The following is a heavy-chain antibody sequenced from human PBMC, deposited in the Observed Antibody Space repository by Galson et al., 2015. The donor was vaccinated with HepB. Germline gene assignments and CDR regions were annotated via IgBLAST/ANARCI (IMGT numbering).Heavy chain of an antibody. CDR1: GFTFSSYS. Sequence: SLRLSCAASGFTFSSYSMNWVRQAPGKGLEWVSYISSSSSTIYYADSVKGRFTISRDNAKNSLYLQMNSLRAEDTAVYYCARDSAGVQLEGGGFDYWGQGTLVTVSS. D-gene: IGHD1-1*01. J-gene: IGHJ4*02. CDR3: ARDSAGVQLEGGGFDY. V-gene: IGHV3-48*01. CDR2: ISSSSSTI.